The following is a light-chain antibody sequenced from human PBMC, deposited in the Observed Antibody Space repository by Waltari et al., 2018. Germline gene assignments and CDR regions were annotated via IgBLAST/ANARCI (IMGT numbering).Light chain of an antibody. CDR3: QQYSNWPPEVT. J-gene: IGKJ3*01. CDR2: DAS. V-gene: IGKV3-15*01. Sequence: EIVMTQSPATLSVSPGESATLPCRASQSVSSNVAWYQQKPGQAPRLLIYDASSRATGIPARFSGSWSGTEVTLTISSLQSEDSARSYCQQYSNWPPEVTFGPGTKVVIK. CDR1: QSVSSN.